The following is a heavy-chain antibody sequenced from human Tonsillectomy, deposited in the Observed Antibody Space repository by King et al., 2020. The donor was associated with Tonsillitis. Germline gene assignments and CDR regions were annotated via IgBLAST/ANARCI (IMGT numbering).Heavy chain of an antibody. Sequence: LQLQESGPRLVKPSETLSLTCSVSGGSIINNDYYWGWIRQTPGMGLEWIGNVYNIGSTYYNPSRASRVSLSVDTSKNEFSLKLSSVPAADTAVYYCVRLEGALRLIVVVKYWGQGTLVTVSS. CDR3: VRLEGALRLIVVVKY. D-gene: IGHD3-22*01. CDR2: VYNIGST. V-gene: IGHV4-39*07. J-gene: IGHJ4*02. CDR1: GGSIINNDYY.